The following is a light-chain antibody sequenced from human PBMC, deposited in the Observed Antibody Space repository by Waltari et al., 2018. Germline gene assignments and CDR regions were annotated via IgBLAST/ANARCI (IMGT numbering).Light chain of an antibody. V-gene: IGKV3-15*01. Sequence: EILMTHSPATLSVSPGEGATLSCWARQSVDSNLAWYQQKRGKAPKLLIYGASTRATGVSARFSGSGSGTEFTLTISSLQSEDFAVYYCQQYNSLPQTFGQGTKVEIK. CDR1: QSVDSN. CDR2: GAS. J-gene: IGKJ1*01. CDR3: QQYNSLPQT.